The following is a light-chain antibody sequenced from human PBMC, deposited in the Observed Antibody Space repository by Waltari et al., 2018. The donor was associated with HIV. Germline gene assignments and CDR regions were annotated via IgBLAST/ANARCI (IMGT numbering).Light chain of an antibody. CDR3: TSYISSAIPV. CDR1: DPDHYG. V-gene: IGLV2-14*01. J-gene: IGLJ2*01. Sequence: QSALTQPASVSGSPGQSITIPWTGTDPDHYGVSWYQHRPGEAPKVIHVEVVHRPSGVSNRFSGSRSGNTASLTISGLLAEDEADYFCTSYISSAIPVFGGGTKVTVL. CDR2: EVV.